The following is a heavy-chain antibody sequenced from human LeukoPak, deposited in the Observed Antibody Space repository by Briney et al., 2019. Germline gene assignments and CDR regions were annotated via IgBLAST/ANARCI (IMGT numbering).Heavy chain of an antibody. CDR1: GYTFTSYG. CDR3: ASVGATFGPDY. J-gene: IGHJ4*02. CDR2: IIPIFGTA. Sequence: SVKVSCKASGYTFTSYGISWVRQAPGQGLEWMGGIIPIFGTANYAQKFQGRVTITADESTSTACMELGSLRSEDTAVYYCASVGATFGPDYWGQGTLVTVSS. D-gene: IGHD1-26*01. V-gene: IGHV1-69*13.